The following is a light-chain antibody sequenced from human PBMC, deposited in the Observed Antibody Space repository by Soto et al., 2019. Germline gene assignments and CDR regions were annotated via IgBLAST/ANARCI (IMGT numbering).Light chain of an antibody. V-gene: IGKV3-15*01. J-gene: IGKJ1*01. CDR3: PQYNNWPRT. Sequence: EIVMTQSPATLSVSPGERATLSCRASQSVSSNVAWYQQKPGQAPRHLIYGASTRATGIPARFSGSGSGTEFTLTISSLQYEDFAVYYCPQYNNWPRTFGQGTKVEIK. CDR1: QSVSSN. CDR2: GAS.